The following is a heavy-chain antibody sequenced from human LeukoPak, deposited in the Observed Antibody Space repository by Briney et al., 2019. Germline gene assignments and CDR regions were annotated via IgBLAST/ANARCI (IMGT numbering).Heavy chain of an antibody. Sequence: PGGSLRLSCAASGFIFDDYAMQWVRQAPGKGLEWVSLISWDGGSTYYADSVKGRFTISRDNSKNSLYLQMNSLRAEDTALYYCAKDKSPYSGSYGGAYYYYMDVWGKGTTVTVSS. V-gene: IGHV3-43D*03. CDR3: AKDKSPYSGSYGGAYYYYMDV. D-gene: IGHD1-26*01. J-gene: IGHJ6*03. CDR2: ISWDGGST. CDR1: GFIFDDYA.